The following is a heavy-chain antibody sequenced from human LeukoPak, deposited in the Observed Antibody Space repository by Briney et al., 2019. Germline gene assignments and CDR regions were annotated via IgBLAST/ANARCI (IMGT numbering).Heavy chain of an antibody. CDR3: ARDTPGEESH. J-gene: IGHJ4*02. CDR2: IKQDGSEK. Sequence: GGSLRLSCSASGFTFSAYWMSWVRQAPGKGLEWVANIKQDGSEKYYVDSVKGRFTISRDNAKNSLYLQMDSLRGEDTAVYYCARDTPGEESHWGQGTLVTVSS. V-gene: IGHV3-7*01. CDR1: GFTFSAYW. D-gene: IGHD2-2*01.